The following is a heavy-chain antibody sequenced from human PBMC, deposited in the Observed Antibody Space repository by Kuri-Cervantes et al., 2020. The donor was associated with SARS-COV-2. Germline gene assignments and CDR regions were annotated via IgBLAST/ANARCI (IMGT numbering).Heavy chain of an antibody. CDR3: VSTETGNTNWFDP. Sequence: SETLSLTYTVSGASLSSADFYWSWIRQPPGKGLEWIGNIYFSGTTYYNPSLQSRVTISVDTSKNQFSLKLTSVTVADTAVYYCVSTETGNTNWFDPWGQGTLVTVSS. CDR1: GASLSSADFY. V-gene: IGHV4-30-4*01. CDR2: IYFSGTT. J-gene: IGHJ5*02. D-gene: IGHD1-7*01.